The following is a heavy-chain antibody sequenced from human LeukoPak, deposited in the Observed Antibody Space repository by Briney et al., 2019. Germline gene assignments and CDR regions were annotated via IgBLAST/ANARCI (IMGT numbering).Heavy chain of an antibody. CDR2: ISGSGGST. CDR3: AKDDWLSSAFDY. Sequence: GGSLRLSCAASGFTFSSYAMSWVRQAPGKGLEWVSAISGSGGSTYYADSVKGRFTISRDNSKNTLYLQMSSLRAEDTAVYYCAKDDWLSSAFDYWGQGTLVTVSS. CDR1: GFTFSSYA. J-gene: IGHJ4*02. V-gene: IGHV3-23*01. D-gene: IGHD3-9*01.